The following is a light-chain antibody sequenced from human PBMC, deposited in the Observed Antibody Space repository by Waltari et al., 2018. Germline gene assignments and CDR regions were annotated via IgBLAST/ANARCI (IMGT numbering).Light chain of an antibody. Sequence: EIVLTQSPGTLSLSPGERATLSCRARQSVSTNYLAWYQQKPGPAPRLLIYGASSRATGIPDRFSGSGSGTDFTLTISRLEPEDFAVYYCQQYGSSPRTFGQGTKVEIK. J-gene: IGKJ1*01. CDR1: QSVSTNY. CDR3: QQYGSSPRT. CDR2: GAS. V-gene: IGKV3-20*01.